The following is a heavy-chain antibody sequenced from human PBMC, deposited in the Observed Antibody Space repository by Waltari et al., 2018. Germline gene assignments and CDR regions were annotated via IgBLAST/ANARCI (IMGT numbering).Heavy chain of an antibody. J-gene: IGHJ6*03. CDR2: INHTGTT. CDR3: ARSAPRLSGYLYYYYYYMDV. D-gene: IGHD3-3*01. V-gene: IGHV4-34*01. Sequence: QVQLQQWGAGLLKPSETLSLTCAVYGGSFSGYYWSWIRQPPGKGLEWIGEINHTGTTNATPSLKSRVTISVDTSKNQFSLKLSSVTAADTAVYYCARSAPRLSGYLYYYYYYMDVWGKGTTVTVSS. CDR1: GGSFSGYY.